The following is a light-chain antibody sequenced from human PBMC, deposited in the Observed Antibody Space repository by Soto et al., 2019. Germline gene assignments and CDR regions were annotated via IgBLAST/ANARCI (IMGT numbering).Light chain of an antibody. CDR1: SSDVGSYNY. V-gene: IGLV2-14*03. CDR3: ISYTTISTYV. Sequence: QSALTQPASVSGSPGQSIAISCTGTSSDVGSYNYVSWYQHHPGKAPTVMIYDVSSRPSGVSNRCSGSKSGNTASLTISGLQAEDEADYYCISYTTISTYVFGTGTKLTVL. J-gene: IGLJ1*01. CDR2: DVS.